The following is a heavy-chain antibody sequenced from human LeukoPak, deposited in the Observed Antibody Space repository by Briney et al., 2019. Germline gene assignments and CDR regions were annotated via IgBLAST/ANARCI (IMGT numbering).Heavy chain of an antibody. Sequence: PGGSLRLSCAASGFTFSSYGMHWVRQAPGKGLEWVAVIWYDGSNKYYADSVKGRFTISRDNSKNTLYLQRNSLRAEDTAVYYCARASSWYRFDYWGQGTLVTVSS. CDR3: ARASSWYRFDY. J-gene: IGHJ4*02. CDR2: IWYDGSNK. CDR1: GFTFSSYG. D-gene: IGHD6-13*01. V-gene: IGHV3-33*01.